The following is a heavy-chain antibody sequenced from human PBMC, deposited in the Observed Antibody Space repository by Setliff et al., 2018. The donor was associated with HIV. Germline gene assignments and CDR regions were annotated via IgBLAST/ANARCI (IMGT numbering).Heavy chain of an antibody. CDR3: ARRSIVGVTRGFYYYGLDV. CDR1: GGSINNHY. J-gene: IGHJ6*02. D-gene: IGHD1-26*01. CDR2: IYISGTT. V-gene: IGHV4-4*09. Sequence: SETLSLTCTVSGGSINNHYWYWIRQPPGKGLEWTGYIYISGTTNYNPSLKNRVTMSLDTSKTQVSLRLTSVTAADTAVYYCARRSIVGVTRGFYYYGLDVWGQGTTVTVS.